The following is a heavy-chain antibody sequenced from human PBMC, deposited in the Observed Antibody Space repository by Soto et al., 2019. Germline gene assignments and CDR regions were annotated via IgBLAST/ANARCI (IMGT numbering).Heavy chain of an antibody. CDR3: ARSMTTVVTLDY. V-gene: IGHV4-34*01. CDR2: INHSGST. Sequence: LSLTCAVYGGSFSGSSWSWIRQPPGKGLEWIGGINHSGSTNYNPSLKSRVTISVDTSKNQFSLKLSSVTAADTAVYYCARSMTTVVTLDYWGQGTLVTVSS. CDR1: GGSFSGSS. D-gene: IGHD4-17*01. J-gene: IGHJ4*02.